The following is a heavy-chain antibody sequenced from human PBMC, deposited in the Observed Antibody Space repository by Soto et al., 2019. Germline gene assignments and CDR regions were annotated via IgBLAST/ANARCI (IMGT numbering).Heavy chain of an antibody. V-gene: IGHV3-23*01. D-gene: IGHD2-15*01. J-gene: IGHJ5*01. CDR2: ISGSGGST. CDR1: GFTFSSYA. Sequence: EVQLLESGGGLVQPGGSLRLSCAASGFTFSSYAMSWVRQAPGKGLEWVSAISGSGGSTYYADSVKGRFTISRDNSKNTLWLQMNSLRVEDTATYYCAKDLGAGGGSCFDSWGQGTLVTVSS. CDR3: AKDLGAGGGSCFDS.